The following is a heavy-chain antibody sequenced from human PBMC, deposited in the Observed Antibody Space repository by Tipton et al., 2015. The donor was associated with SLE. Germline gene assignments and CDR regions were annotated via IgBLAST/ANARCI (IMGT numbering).Heavy chain of an antibody. V-gene: IGHV3-13*01. J-gene: IGHJ5*02. CDR1: GFTFSSYD. CDR3: AGGRWFDP. Sequence: SLRLSCAASGFTFSSYDMHWVRQATGKGLEWVSAIGTAGDTYYPGSVKGRFTISRDNSKNTLYLQMNSLRAEDTAVYYCAGGRWFDPWGQGTLVTVSS. CDR2: IGTAGDT.